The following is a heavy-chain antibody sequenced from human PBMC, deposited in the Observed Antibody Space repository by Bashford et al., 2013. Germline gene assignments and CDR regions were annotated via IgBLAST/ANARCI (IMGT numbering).Heavy chain of an antibody. D-gene: IGHD6-13*01. CDR1: GFTFSSYG. CDR3: AKGEGYSSSWSFSGAIYYYYGMDV. Sequence: GGSLRLSCAASGFTFSSYGMHWVRQAPGKGLEWVAVISYDGSNKYYADSVKGRFTISRDNSKNTLYLQMNSLRAEDTAVYYCAKGEGYSSSWSFSGAIYYYYGMDVWGQGTTVTVSS. J-gene: IGHJ6*02. CDR2: ISYDGSNK. V-gene: IGHV3-30*18.